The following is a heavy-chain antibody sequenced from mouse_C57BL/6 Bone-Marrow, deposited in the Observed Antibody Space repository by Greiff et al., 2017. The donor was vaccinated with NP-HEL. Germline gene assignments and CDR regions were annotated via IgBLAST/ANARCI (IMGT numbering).Heavy chain of an antibody. Sequence: EVQGVESGGGLVQPGGSLSLSCAASGFTFTDYYMSWVRQPPGKALAWLGFIRNKANGYTTEYSASVKGRFNISRDNSQSILYLQMNALRAEDSATYYGARYVPGTLNYYAMDYWGQGTSVTVSS. J-gene: IGHJ4*01. D-gene: IGHD4-1*01. CDR3: ARYVPGTLNYYAMDY. V-gene: IGHV7-3*01. CDR2: IRNKANGYTT. CDR1: GFTFTDYY.